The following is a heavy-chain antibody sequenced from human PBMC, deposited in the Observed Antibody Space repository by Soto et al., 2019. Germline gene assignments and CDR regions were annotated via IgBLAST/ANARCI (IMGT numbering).Heavy chain of an antibody. CDR3: AKDRGGFAGGWEYFDY. V-gene: IGHV3-23*01. Sequence: GGALRLSCADSGFTFSSYAMHWFRQAPVNGLEWVSSISGSGGKAYYAESVKGRFVISRDNSKNMLFLQMNSLSAEDTAFYYCAKDRGGFAGGWEYFDYWGQGALVTVSS. CDR2: ISGSGGKA. CDR1: GFTFSSYA. D-gene: IGHD6-19*01. J-gene: IGHJ4*02.